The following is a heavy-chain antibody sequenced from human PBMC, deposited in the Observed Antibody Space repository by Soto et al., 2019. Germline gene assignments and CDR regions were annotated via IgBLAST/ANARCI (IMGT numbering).Heavy chain of an antibody. Sequence: QVQVIQSGAEVKKPGASVKVSCKVPGYPLSDLSLHWVRQVSGKGLEWMGGFDPELGKTVYAQKFQGRMTVTEDTSTETAYVNLSSLTSEDTAVYYCATTPYSSASQFDYWGQGTLVTVSA. CDR2: FDPELGKT. V-gene: IGHV1-24*01. D-gene: IGHD6-19*01. J-gene: IGHJ4*02. CDR1: GYPLSDLS. CDR3: ATTPYSSASQFDY.